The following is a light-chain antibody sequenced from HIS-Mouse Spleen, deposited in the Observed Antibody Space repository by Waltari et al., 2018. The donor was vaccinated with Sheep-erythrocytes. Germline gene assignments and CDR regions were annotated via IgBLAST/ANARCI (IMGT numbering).Light chain of an antibody. J-gene: IGLJ3*02. V-gene: IGLV2-23*01. CDR2: EGS. Sequence: QSALTQPASVSGSPGQSITISCPGTSSDVGSYNLVSWYQQHPGQAPKPMIYEGSKRPSGVSNRVSGSKSGNTASLTISGLQAEDEADYYCCSYAGSSTPWVFGGGTKLTVL. CDR3: CSYAGSSTPWV. CDR1: SSDVGSYNL.